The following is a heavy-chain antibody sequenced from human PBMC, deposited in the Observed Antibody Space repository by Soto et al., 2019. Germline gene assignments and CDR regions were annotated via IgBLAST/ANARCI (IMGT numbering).Heavy chain of an antibody. J-gene: IGHJ5*01. V-gene: IGHV4-30-4*01. Sequence: SETLSLTCSVSGDSISNLDYFWAWIRQPPGQALEYIGYIYKSATTYYNPSFESRVAISVDTSKSQFSLNVASVTAADTAVYFCARGRYCLTGRCFPNWFDSWGQGALVTVSS. CDR3: ARGRYCLTGRCFPNWFDS. CDR1: GDSISNLDYF. CDR2: IYKSATT. D-gene: IGHD7-27*01.